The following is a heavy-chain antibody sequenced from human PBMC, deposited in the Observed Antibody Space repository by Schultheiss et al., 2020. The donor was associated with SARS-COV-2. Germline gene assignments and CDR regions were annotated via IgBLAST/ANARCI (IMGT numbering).Heavy chain of an antibody. V-gene: IGHV3-66*04. D-gene: IGHD3-3*01. CDR2: IYSGGST. CDR3: AKRPWGEWLPKKRPYYYYMDV. J-gene: IGHJ6*03. CDR1: GFTVSSNY. Sequence: GESLKISCAASGFTVSSNYMSWVRQAPGKGLEWVSVIYSGGSTYYADSVKGRFTISRDNSKNTLYLQMNSLRAEDTAVYYCAKRPWGEWLPKKRPYYYYMDVWGKGTTVTVSS.